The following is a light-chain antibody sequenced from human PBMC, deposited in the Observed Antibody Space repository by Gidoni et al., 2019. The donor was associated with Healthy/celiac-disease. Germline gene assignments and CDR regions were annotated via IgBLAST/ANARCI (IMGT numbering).Light chain of an antibody. Sequence: IQMPQPPSSLSASVGDRVTITCRASQSISSYLNWYQQKPGKAPKLLIYAASSLQSGVPSRFSGSGSGTEFTLTISRLQPEEFATYYCQQSYSTSSTFGPGTKVDIK. CDR2: AAS. CDR1: QSISSY. CDR3: QQSYSTSST. J-gene: IGKJ3*01. V-gene: IGKV1-39*01.